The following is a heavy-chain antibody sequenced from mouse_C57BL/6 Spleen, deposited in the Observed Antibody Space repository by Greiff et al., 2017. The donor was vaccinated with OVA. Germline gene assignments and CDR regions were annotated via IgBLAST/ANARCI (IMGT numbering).Heavy chain of an antibody. CDR1: GYTFTSYW. V-gene: IGHV1-50*01. CDR3: ARRPYYSNYDWYFDV. D-gene: IGHD2-5*01. Sequence: QVQLQQPGAELVKPGASVKLSCKASGYTFTSYWMQWVKQRPGQGLEWIGEIDPSDSYTNYNQKFKGKATLTVDTSSSTAYMQLSSLTSEDSAVYDCARRPYYSNYDWYFDVWGTGTTVTVSS. CDR2: IDPSDSYT. J-gene: IGHJ1*03.